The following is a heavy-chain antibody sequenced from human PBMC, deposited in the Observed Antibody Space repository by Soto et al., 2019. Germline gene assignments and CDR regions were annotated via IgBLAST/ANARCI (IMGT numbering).Heavy chain of an antibody. CDR2: INPNSGGT. J-gene: IGHJ3*02. CDR1: GYTFTGYY. D-gene: IGHD2-15*01. CDR3: ARVFGSLLRDIVVVVAAKGVFDI. Sequence: ASVKVSCKASGYTFTGYYMHSVRQAPGQGLEWMGWINPNSGGTNYAQKFQGWVTMTRDTSISTANMDPSRLISDDTAVYYCARVFGSLLRDIVVVVAAKGVFDIWGQGTMVTVS. V-gene: IGHV1-2*04.